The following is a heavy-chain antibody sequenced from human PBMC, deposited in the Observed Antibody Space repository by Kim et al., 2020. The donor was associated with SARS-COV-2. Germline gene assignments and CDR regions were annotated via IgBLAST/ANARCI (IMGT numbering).Heavy chain of an antibody. V-gene: IGHV3-30*18. CDR3: AKDPFAHYYDSSGYLDY. D-gene: IGHD3-22*01. CDR2: ISYDGSNK. CDR1: GFTFSSYG. Sequence: GGSLRLSCAASGFTFSSYGMHWVRQAPGKGLEWVAVISYDGSNKYYADSVKARFTISRDNSKNTLYLQMNSLRAEDTAVYYCAKDPFAHYYDSSGYLDY. J-gene: IGHJ4*01.